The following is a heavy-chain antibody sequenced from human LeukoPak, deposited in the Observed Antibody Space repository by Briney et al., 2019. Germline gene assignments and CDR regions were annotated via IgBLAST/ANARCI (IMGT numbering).Heavy chain of an antibody. CDR2: MNPNSGNT. CDR3: ARGTTVTTDYYYYYMDV. Sequence: GASVKVSCKASGYTFTSYDINWVRQATGQGLEWMGWMNPNSGNTGYAQKFQGRVTITRNTSISTAYMELSSLRSEDTAVYYCARGTTVTTDYYYYYMDVWGKGTTVTVSS. J-gene: IGHJ6*03. D-gene: IGHD4-17*01. CDR1: GYTFTSYD. V-gene: IGHV1-8*03.